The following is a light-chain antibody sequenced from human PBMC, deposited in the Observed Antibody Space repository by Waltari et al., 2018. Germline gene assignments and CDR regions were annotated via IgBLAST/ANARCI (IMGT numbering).Light chain of an antibody. CDR3: NTRDISGDHLV. V-gene: IGLV3-19*01. CDR2: D. Sequence: SSEMTQDPAVSVALGQTVTITCQGGGLRTFYANWYEGDNRPSGIPDRFSGSRSGNTASLTISGGQAEDEADYYCNTRDISGDHLVFGSGTKVTVL. J-gene: IGLJ1*01. CDR1: GLRTFY.